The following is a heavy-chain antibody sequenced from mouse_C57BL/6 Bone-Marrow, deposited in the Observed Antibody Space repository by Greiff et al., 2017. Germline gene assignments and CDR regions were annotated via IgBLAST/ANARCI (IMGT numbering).Heavy chain of an antibody. D-gene: IGHD1-1*01. CDR2: IDPSDSYT. V-gene: IGHV1-69*01. J-gene: IGHJ2*01. CDR1: GYTFTSYW. CDR3: AREGTTVVAPFDY. Sequence: QVQLQQPGAELVMPGASVKLSCKASGYTFTSYWMHWVKQRPGQGLEWIGEIDPSDSYTNYNQKFKGKSTLTVDKSSSTAYMQLSSLTSEDSAVYYCAREGTTVVAPFDYWGQGTTRTVSS.